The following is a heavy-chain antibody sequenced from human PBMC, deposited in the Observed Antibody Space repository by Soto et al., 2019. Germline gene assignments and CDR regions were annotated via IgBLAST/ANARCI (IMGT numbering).Heavy chain of an antibody. CDR2: ISWNSGTI. CDR1: GFDFDDYA. D-gene: IGHD3-10*01. J-gene: IGHJ4*02. CDR3: ARDFAGLLSTLIDY. V-gene: IGHV3-9*01. Sequence: QSGGSLRLSCAASGFDFDDYAMHWVRQAPGKGLEWVSGISWNSGTIDYADSVKGRFTISRDNAKNSLYLQMSRLRAEDTALYYCARDFAGLLSTLIDYWGQGTLVTVSS.